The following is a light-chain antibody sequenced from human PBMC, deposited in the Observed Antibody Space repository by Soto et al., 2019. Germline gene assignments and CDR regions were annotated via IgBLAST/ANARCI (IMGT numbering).Light chain of an antibody. CDR2: AVT. CDR1: SGDVGLYDY. J-gene: IGLJ3*02. Sequence: QSALTQPRSVSGFPGQSVTMSCTGTSGDVGLYDYVSWYQQRAGEVPKLLIYAVTQRPSGVPDRFSASKSGITASLTTSGLQAEDEADYYCSSYAGGDVLFGGGTKVTVL. CDR3: SSYAGGDVL. V-gene: IGLV2-11*01.